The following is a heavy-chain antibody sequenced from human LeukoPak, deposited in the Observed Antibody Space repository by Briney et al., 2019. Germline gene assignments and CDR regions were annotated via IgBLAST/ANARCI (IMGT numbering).Heavy chain of an antibody. V-gene: IGHV3-30*04. Sequence: TGGSLKLSCAASGFTFSSYAMHWVRQAPGKGLEWVAVISYDGSNKYYADSVKGRFTISRDNSKNTLYLQMNSLRAEDTAVYYCARGQFIAALDYWGQGTLVTVSP. CDR3: ARGQFIAALDY. CDR2: ISYDGSNK. J-gene: IGHJ4*02. D-gene: IGHD6-6*01. CDR1: GFTFSSYA.